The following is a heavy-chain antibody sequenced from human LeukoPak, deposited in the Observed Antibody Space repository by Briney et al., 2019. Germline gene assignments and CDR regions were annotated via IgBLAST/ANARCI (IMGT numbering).Heavy chain of an antibody. J-gene: IGHJ6*03. D-gene: IGHD3-10*01. CDR1: GDSISSSNCY. CDR3: ASGSGSYGYMDV. CDR2: IYFSGGT. V-gene: IGHV4-39*01. Sequence: SETLSLTCTVSGDSISSSNCYWGWIRQPPGKGLEWIGSIYFSGGTYYNASLKSRVTISVDTSKNQFSLKLSSVTAADTAVYYCASGSGSYGYMDVWGKGTTVTISS.